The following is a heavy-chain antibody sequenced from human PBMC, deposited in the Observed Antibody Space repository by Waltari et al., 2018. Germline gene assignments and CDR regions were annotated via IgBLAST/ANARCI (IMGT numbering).Heavy chain of an antibody. CDR2: IYSRGST. J-gene: IGHJ6*03. D-gene: IGHD6-13*01. CDR1: GGSISTYS. Sequence: QVQLQEPGPGLVKPSATLSLSCRVSGGSISTYSSRWIPQPAGKGLEWIGRIYSRGSTNYHPSLKSRVTMSVDTSKNQFSLTLSSVTAADTAVYYCARDRKAGTTEVYFHYYMDVWGKGTTVTISS. CDR3: ARDRKAGTTEVYFHYYMDV. V-gene: IGHV4-4*07.